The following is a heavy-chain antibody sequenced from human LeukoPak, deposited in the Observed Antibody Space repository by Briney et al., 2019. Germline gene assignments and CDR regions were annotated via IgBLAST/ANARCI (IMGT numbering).Heavy chain of an antibody. CDR3: ARGLYHYDTSGYSASKYYMDV. CDR2: INHSGST. CDR1: GRSFSENY. Sequence: SETLSLTCAVYGRSFSENYWTWIRQPPGKGLEFIGEINHSGSTNYNPSLKSRVNLSVDTSKNQFSLRLKSVTAADTAVYYCARGLYHYDTSGYSASKYYMDVWGKGTTVTVSS. D-gene: IGHD3-22*01. J-gene: IGHJ6*03. V-gene: IGHV4-34*01.